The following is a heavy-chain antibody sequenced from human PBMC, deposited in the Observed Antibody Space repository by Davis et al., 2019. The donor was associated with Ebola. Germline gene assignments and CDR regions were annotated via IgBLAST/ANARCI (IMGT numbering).Heavy chain of an antibody. CDR1: GFTFSTHA. CDR2: IPGSGSTT. CDR3: AKEGLYYYDSSGYYDY. V-gene: IGHV3-23*01. D-gene: IGHD3-22*01. J-gene: IGHJ4*02. Sequence: GESLKISCVASGFTFSTHAMSWVRQAPGKGLEWVSGIPGSGSTTYYTDSVKGRFTISRDNSKNTVYLQMSSLRAEDTAVYYCAKEGLYYYDSSGYYDYWGQGTLVTVSS.